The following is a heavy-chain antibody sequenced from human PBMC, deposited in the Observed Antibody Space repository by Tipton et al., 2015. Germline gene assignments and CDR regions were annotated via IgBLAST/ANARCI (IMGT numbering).Heavy chain of an antibody. CDR3: ARGHDNKFSYYAMDV. J-gene: IGHJ6*02. CDR1: GFTFSDYY. Sequence: SLRLSCAASGFTFSDYYMSWIRQAPGKGLEWVANIKRDGSEKYYVDSLKGRFTISRDNAQNSLYLQINRLRAEDTAVYYCARGHDNKFSYYAMDVWGQGTTVTVSS. V-gene: IGHV3-7*01. D-gene: IGHD3-16*01. CDR2: IKRDGSEK.